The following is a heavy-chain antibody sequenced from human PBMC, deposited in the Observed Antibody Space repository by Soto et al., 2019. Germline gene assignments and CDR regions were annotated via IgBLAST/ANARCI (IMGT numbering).Heavy chain of an antibody. Sequence: QVQLQESGPGLVKPSETLSLTCTVSGGSISSYYWSWIRQPAGKGLGWIGRIYTSGNTNYNPSLKSRVTMSVDTSKNQFSLKMSSVTAADTAVYYCAREEVGYCSGGRCYYYVMDVWGQGTTVTVSS. V-gene: IGHV4-4*07. D-gene: IGHD2-15*01. CDR1: GGSISSYY. J-gene: IGHJ6*02. CDR2: IYTSGNT. CDR3: AREEVGYCSGGRCYYYVMDV.